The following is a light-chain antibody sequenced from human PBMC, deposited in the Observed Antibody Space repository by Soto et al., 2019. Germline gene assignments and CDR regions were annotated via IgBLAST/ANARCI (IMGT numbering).Light chain of an antibody. CDR3: ATWDDSLNGFYV. CDR2: RNN. V-gene: IGLV1-47*01. J-gene: IGLJ1*01. CDR1: TSNIGSNY. Sequence: QSVLPQPPSACGTPGHGVTIACSGSTSNIGSNYVYWYQQLPGTAPKLLIYRNNQRPSGVPDRFSGSKSGTSASLAISGLRSDDEADYFCATWDDSLNGFYVFGTGTKVTVL.